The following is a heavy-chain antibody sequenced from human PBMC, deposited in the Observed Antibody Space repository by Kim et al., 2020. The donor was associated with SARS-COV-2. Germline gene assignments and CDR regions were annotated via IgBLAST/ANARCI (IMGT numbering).Heavy chain of an antibody. Sequence: SETLSLTCAVYGGSFSGYYWSWIRQPPGKGLEWIGEINHSGSTNYNPSLKSRVTISVDTSKNQFSLKLSSVTAADTAVYYCARGKSVLRPFPPPSYYYYGMDVWGQGTTVTVSS. CDR3: ARGKSVLRPFPPPSYYYYGMDV. CDR2: INHSGST. D-gene: IGHD3-10*01. V-gene: IGHV4-34*01. J-gene: IGHJ6*02. CDR1: GGSFSGYY.